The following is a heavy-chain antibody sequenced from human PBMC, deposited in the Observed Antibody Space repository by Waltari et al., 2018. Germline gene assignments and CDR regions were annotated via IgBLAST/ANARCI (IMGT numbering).Heavy chain of an antibody. Sequence: QVQLVESGGGVVQPGRSLRLSCAASGFTFSSYAMHWVRQAPGKGLEWVAVISYDGSNKYYADSVKGRFTISRDNSKNTLYLQMNSLRAEDTAVYYCARDKNGEFPSWGQGTLVTVSS. J-gene: IGHJ4*02. D-gene: IGHD3-10*01. V-gene: IGHV3-30-3*01. CDR1: GFTFSSYA. CDR3: ARDKNGEFPS. CDR2: ISYDGSNK.